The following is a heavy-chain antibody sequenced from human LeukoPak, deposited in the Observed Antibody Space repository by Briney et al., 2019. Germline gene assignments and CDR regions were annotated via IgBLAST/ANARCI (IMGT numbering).Heavy chain of an antibody. J-gene: IGHJ4*02. CDR3: ARARHYDSSGYYYGY. CDR2: IYSGGST. V-gene: IGHV3-53*01. D-gene: IGHD3-22*01. CDR1: GFTFSNYA. Sequence: GGSLRLSCAASGFTFSNYAMSWVRQAPGKGLEWVSVIYSGGSTYYADSVKGRFTISRDNSKNTLYLQMNSLRAEDTAVYYCARARHYDSSGYYYGYWGQGTLVTVSS.